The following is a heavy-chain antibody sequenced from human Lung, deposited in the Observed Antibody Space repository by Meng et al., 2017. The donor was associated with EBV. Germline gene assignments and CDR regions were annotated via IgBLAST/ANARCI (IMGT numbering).Heavy chain of an antibody. Sequence: VQLEESGPGLVKPSQTLSLTCPVSCGSISSGGYYWSWIRQHPGKGLEWIGYIYYSGSTYYNPSLKSRVTISVDTSKNQFSLKLSSVTAADTAVYYCAATVNDGYFDYWGQGTLVTVSS. CDR1: CGSISSGGYY. V-gene: IGHV4-31*03. CDR3: AATVNDGYFDY. CDR2: IYYSGST. J-gene: IGHJ4*02. D-gene: IGHD4-11*01.